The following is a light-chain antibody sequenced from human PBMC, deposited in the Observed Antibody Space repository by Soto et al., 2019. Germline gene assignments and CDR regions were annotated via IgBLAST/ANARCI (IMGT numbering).Light chain of an antibody. CDR1: SGSVSTSYY. CDR3: VLYMGTGISV. CDR2: STN. V-gene: IGLV8-61*01. Sequence: QTVVTQEPSFSVSPGRTVTLTCGLSSGSVSTSYYPSWYQLTPGQAPRTLIYSTNTRSSGVPNRFSGSILENKAALTITGAQAEDESDYYCVLYMGTGISVFGGGTQLTVL. J-gene: IGLJ3*02.